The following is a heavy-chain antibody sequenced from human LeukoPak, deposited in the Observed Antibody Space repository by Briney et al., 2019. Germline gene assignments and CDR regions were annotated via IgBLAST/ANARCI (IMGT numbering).Heavy chain of an antibody. CDR2: ISTYNGNT. CDR1: GYSFTTYG. CDR3: ARDTNYFTSSFDY. J-gene: IGHJ4*02. V-gene: IGHV1-18*01. Sequence: ASVKDSCKASGYSFTTYGISWVRQAPGQGLEWMGWISTYNGNTNYAQKVQGRVTITTDTSTSTAYMELRRLRSDDTAVYYCARDTNYFTSSFDYWGQGTLVTVSS. D-gene: IGHD2-2*01.